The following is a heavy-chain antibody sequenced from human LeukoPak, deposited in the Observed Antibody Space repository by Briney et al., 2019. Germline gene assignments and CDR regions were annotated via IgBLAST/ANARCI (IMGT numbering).Heavy chain of an antibody. CDR3: AHRPIAVVPAAMNWFDP. Sequence: SGPALVKPTQTLTLTCTFSGFSLSTSGMCVSWIRQPPGKALEWLARIDWDDDKYYTTSLKTRLTISKDTSKNQVGLTMTNMDPVDTATYYCAHRPIAVVPAAMNWFDPWGQGTLVTVSS. CDR1: GFSLSTSGMC. CDR2: IDWDDDK. D-gene: IGHD2-2*01. J-gene: IGHJ5*02. V-gene: IGHV2-70*12.